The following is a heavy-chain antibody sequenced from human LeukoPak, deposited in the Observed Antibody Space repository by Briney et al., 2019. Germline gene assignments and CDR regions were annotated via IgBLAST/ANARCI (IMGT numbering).Heavy chain of an antibody. CDR1: GYTFTGYY. J-gene: IGHJ4*02. CDR2: INPNSGGT. V-gene: IGHV1-2*02. D-gene: IGHD6-13*01. Sequence: ASVKVSCKASGYTFTGYYMHWVRQAPGQGLEWMGWINPNSGGTNYAQKFQGRVTMTRDTSISTAYMGLSRLRSDDTAVYYCARDLTKAGYSSSFGYWGQGTLVTVSS. CDR3: ARDLTKAGYSSSFGY.